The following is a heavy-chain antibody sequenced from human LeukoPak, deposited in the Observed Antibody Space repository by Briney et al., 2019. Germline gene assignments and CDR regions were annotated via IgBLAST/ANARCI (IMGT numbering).Heavy chain of an antibody. J-gene: IGHJ4*02. V-gene: IGHV3-11*01. CDR1: GFTFSDYY. CDR2: ISSSGSTI. CDR3: AKGLLSTIFGVVTENYFDY. Sequence: AGGSLRLSCAASGFTFSDYYMSWIRQAPGKGLEWVSYISSSGSTIYYADSVKGRFTISRDNSKNTLYLQMNSLRAEDTAVYYCAKGLLSTIFGVVTENYFDYWGQGTLVTVSS. D-gene: IGHD3-3*01.